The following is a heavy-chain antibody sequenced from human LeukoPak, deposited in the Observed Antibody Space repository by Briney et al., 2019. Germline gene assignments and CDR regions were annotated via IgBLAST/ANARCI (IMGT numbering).Heavy chain of an antibody. J-gene: IGHJ4*02. Sequence: SETLSLTCTASGDSITSSGFYWVWIRQPPGKGLEWIESIHYSGTTQYTPSLKSRVTMSVDTSKNQFSLTLSSVTAADTAMYYCARGRPLYWGQGTLVTVSS. CDR3: ARGRPLY. CDR2: IHYSGTT. V-gene: IGHV4-39*07. CDR1: GDSITSSGFY.